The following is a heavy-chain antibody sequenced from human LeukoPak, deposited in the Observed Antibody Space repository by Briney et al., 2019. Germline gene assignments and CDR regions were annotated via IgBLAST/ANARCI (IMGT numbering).Heavy chain of an antibody. J-gene: IGHJ4*02. CDR3: ARTIKFVVGDY. V-gene: IGHV4-38-2*02. Sequence: SETLSLTCTVSGYSISSGYYWGWIRQPPGKGLEWIGSIYHSGSTYYNPSLKSRVTISVDTSKNQFSLKLSSVTAADTAVYYCARTIKFVVGDYWGQGTLVTVSS. CDR1: GYSISSGYY. CDR2: IYHSGST. D-gene: IGHD2-15*01.